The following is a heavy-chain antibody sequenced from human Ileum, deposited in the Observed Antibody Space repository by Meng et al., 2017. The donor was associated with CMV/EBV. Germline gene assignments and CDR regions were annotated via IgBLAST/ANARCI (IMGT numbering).Heavy chain of an antibody. CDR3: SSGNGKSDCDY. Sequence: AAGFTFTNSWMNWVRQAPGKGLKWVGRISTIAEGRTTHYIAPVKGRFTISRDDSQNTVYLQMNSLETEDTAMYYCSSGNGKSDCDYWGQGTLVTVSS. J-gene: IGHJ4*02. CDR2: ISTIAEGRTT. V-gene: IGHV3-15*07. CDR1: GFTFTNSW.